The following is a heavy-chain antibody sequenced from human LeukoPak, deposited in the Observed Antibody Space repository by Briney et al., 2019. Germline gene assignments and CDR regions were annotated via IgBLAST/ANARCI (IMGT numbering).Heavy chain of an antibody. Sequence: GASVKVSCKASGYTFTGYYMHWVRQAPGQGLEWMGWINPNSGGTNYAQKFQGRVTMTRDTSISTAYMELSRLRSDDTAVYYCARSKTRGYSYGYGYWGQGTLVTVSS. CDR2: INPNSGGT. D-gene: IGHD5-18*01. J-gene: IGHJ4*02. V-gene: IGHV1-2*02. CDR3: ARSKTRGYSYGYGY. CDR1: GYTFTGYY.